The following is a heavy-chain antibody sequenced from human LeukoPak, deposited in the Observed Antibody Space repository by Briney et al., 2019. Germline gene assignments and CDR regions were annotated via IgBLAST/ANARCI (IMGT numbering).Heavy chain of an antibody. J-gene: IGHJ5*02. CDR2: INHSGST. D-gene: IGHD3-16*02. CDR1: GGSFSGYY. V-gene: IGHV4-34*01. Sequence: PSETLSLTCAVYGGSFSGYYWSWIRQPPGKGLEWIGEINHSGSTNYNPSLKSRVTISVDTSKKQFSLKLSSVTAADTAVYYCARGSIMITFGGVIVIRNNWFDPWGQGTLVTVSS. CDR3: ARGSIMITFGGVIVIRNNWFDP.